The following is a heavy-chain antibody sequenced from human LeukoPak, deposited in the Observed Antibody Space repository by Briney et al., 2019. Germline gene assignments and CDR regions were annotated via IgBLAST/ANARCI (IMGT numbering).Heavy chain of an antibody. Sequence: SVTVSCKASGGTFSSYAISWVRQAPGQGLEWMGGIIPIFGTANYAQKFQGRVTITADESTSTAYMELSSLRSEDTAVYYCARAFSGSYTRQHNWGQGTLVTVSS. D-gene: IGHD1-26*01. J-gene: IGHJ4*02. CDR2: IIPIFGTA. CDR1: GGTFSSYA. CDR3: ARAFSGSYTRQHN. V-gene: IGHV1-69*13.